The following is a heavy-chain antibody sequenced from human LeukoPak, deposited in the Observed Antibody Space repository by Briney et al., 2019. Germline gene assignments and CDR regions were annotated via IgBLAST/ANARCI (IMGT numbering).Heavy chain of an antibody. V-gene: IGHV6-1*01. Sequence: SQALSLTCGISRDSVSSSTATWNWFRQSPSRGLEWLGRTYYKSKWYNDYAVSVKSRITISPDTSRNQFSLQLSSVTPDDTAVYYCARDPSGGFRWYFDLWGRGTLVTVSS. J-gene: IGHJ2*01. CDR1: RDSVSSSTAT. CDR2: TYYKSKWYN. D-gene: IGHD2-15*01. CDR3: ARDPSGGFRWYFDL.